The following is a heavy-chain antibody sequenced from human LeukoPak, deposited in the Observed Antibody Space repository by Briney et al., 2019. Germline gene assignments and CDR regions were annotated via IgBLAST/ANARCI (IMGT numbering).Heavy chain of an antibody. CDR1: NYTFTSYG. D-gene: IGHD3-22*01. CDR2: ISAYNGNT. CDR3: ARDDYYDSSGYTLDY. Sequence: ASVKVSCKASNYTFTSYGISWVRQAPGQGLEWMGCISAYNGNTNYAQKLQGRVAMTTDTSTSTAYMELRSLRSDDTAVYYCARDDYYDSSGYTLDYWGQGTLVTVSS. V-gene: IGHV1-18*01. J-gene: IGHJ4*02.